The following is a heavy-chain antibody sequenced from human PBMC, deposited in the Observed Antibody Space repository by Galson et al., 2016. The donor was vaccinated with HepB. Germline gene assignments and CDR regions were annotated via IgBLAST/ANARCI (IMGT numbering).Heavy chain of an antibody. CDR3: ARDDYSGGRGSPDY. D-gene: IGHD4/OR15-4a*01. V-gene: IGHV3-23*01. Sequence: SLRLSCAVSGFTFSIYAMSWVRQAPGKGLEWVSAISSSGDRVYYAYSVKGRFTISRDNSKNTLYLQMNSLRVEDTAVYYCARDDYSGGRGSPDYWGQGTLVTVSS. CDR1: GFTFSIYA. CDR2: ISSSGDRV. J-gene: IGHJ4*02.